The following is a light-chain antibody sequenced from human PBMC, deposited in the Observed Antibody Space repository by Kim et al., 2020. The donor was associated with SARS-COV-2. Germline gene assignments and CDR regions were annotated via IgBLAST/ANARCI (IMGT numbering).Light chain of an antibody. J-gene: IGLJ2*01. CDR3: QVWDSGSDHSV. CDR2: YDR. Sequence: SYELTQPPSVSVAPGKTARITCGGDNIGDESVHWYQQRPGQAPVLVISYDRERPSRTPERFSGSNSGNTATLTINGVEDGDEADYFCQVWDSGSDHSVFGGGTQLTVL. V-gene: IGLV3-21*04. CDR1: NIGDES.